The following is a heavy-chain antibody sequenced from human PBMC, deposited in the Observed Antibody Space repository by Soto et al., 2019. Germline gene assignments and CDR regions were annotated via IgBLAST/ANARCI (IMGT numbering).Heavy chain of an antibody. V-gene: IGHV1-18*01. Sequence: ASVKVSCKASGYTFTSYGISWVRQAPGQGLEWMGWISAYNGNTNYAQKLQGRVTMTTDTSTSTAYMELRSLRSDDTAVYYCAKDNRLWHSSGWYEHYFDYWGQGTLVTVSS. CDR1: GYTFTSYG. CDR3: AKDNRLWHSSGWYEHYFDY. CDR2: ISAYNGNT. J-gene: IGHJ4*02. D-gene: IGHD6-19*01.